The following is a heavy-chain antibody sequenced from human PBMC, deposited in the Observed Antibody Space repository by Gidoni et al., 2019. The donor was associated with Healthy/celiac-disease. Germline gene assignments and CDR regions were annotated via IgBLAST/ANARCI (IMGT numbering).Heavy chain of an antibody. CDR2: IWYDGSNK. V-gene: IGHV3-33*01. CDR3: ARDKDHDYHFDY. J-gene: IGHJ4*02. CDR1: GFTFSSYG. Sequence: QVQLVESGGGVVQPGRSLRLSCAASGFTFSSYGMHWVRQAPGKGLEWVAVIWYDGSNKYYADSVKGRFTISRDNSKNTLYLQMNSLRAEDTAVYYCARDKDHDYHFDYWGQGTLVTVSS. D-gene: IGHD4-17*01.